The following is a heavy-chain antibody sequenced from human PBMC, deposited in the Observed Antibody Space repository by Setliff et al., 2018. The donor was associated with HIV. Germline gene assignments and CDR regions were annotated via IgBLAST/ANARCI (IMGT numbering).Heavy chain of an antibody. Sequence: SETLSLTCTVSGGSISSGSYYWSWIRQPAGKGREWIGHIYTSGSTNYNPSLKSRVTISVDTSTNQFSLKLSSETAADTAVYYCARGRRSSGWYVYHWGQGTLVTVS. J-gene: IGHJ4*02. CDR3: ARGRRSSGWYVYH. CDR1: GGSISSGSYY. V-gene: IGHV4-61*09. D-gene: IGHD6-19*01. CDR2: IYTSGST.